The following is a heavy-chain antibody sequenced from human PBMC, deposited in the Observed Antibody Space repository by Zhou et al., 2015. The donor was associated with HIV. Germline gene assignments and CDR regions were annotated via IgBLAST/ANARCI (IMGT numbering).Heavy chain of an antibody. Sequence: QVQLVQSGAEVKKPGSSVKVSCKASGGTFSSYAISCVRQAPGQGLEWVGWIGAYNGNTMHAQSLHDRVTITTDASTRTAYMELRSLRSADSAVYYCARAGAEVTSHFDFWGQGTLLTVSS. CDR3: ARAGAEVTSHFDF. D-gene: IGHD4-17*01. J-gene: IGHJ4*02. CDR2: IGAYNGNT. CDR1: GGTFSSYA. V-gene: IGHV1-18*01.